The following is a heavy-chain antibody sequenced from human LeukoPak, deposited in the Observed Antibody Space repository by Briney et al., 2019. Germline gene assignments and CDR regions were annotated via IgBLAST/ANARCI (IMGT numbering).Heavy chain of an antibody. CDR2: IYYSGST. D-gene: IGHD4-23*01. CDR1: GGSISSYY. Sequence: SETLSLTCTVSGGSISSYYWSWIRQPPGKGLEWIGYIYYSGSTNYNPSLKSRVTISVDTSKNQFSLKLSSVTAADTAVYYCARLRKGGNWASYYYYGMDVWGQGTTVTASS. V-gene: IGHV4-59*01. J-gene: IGHJ6*02. CDR3: ARLRKGGNWASYYYYGMDV.